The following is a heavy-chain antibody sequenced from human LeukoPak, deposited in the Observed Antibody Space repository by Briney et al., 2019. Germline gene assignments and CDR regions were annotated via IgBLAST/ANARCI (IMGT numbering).Heavy chain of an antibody. CDR3: TKDVVPDSGWDLDY. D-gene: IGHD6-19*01. V-gene: IGHV3-23*01. J-gene: IGHJ4*02. Sequence: GGSLRLSCAASGFTFSTYSMTWVRQGPGKGLEWVSSIYPNGGSTFYADSVKGRFTTSRDNSKNTLYLQMSSLRTEDTAIYYCTKDVVPDSGWDLDYWGQGTLVTVSS. CDR1: GFTFSTYS. CDR2: IYPNGGST.